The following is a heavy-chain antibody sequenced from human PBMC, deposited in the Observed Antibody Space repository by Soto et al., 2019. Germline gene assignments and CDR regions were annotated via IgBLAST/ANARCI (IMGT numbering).Heavy chain of an antibody. D-gene: IGHD5-12*01. V-gene: IGHV3-33*01. CDR1: GFTFSSYG. CDR3: ARDIVATIKIVGPDPTDY. Sequence: GGSLRLSCAASGFTFSSYGMHWVRQAPGKGLEWVAVIWYDGSNKYYADSVKGRFTISRDNSKNTLYLQMNSLRAEDTAVYYCARDIVATIKIVGPDPTDYWGQGTLVTVSS. J-gene: IGHJ4*02. CDR2: IWYDGSNK.